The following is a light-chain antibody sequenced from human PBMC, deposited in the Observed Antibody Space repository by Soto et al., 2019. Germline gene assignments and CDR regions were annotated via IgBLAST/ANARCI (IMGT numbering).Light chain of an antibody. CDR1: HSVRSK. V-gene: IGKV3-15*01. J-gene: IGKJ5*01. CDR2: DAA. Sequence: EVVMTHSPGTLSVSPGHRATLSCRASHSVRSKLAWYQQKPGHAPRLLIYDAATRATGLPARFSGSGSGTEFTLTVSSVQSEDFAVYCCPQYNNWGPMSFSKGTRLEIK. CDR3: PQYNNWGPMS.